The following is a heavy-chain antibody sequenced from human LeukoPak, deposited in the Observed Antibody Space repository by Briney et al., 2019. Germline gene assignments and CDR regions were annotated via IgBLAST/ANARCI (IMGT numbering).Heavy chain of an antibody. CDR3: ATELNVDTAMAYFDY. D-gene: IGHD5-18*01. CDR2: FDPEDGET. Sequence: ASVKVSCKVSGYTLTELSMHWVRQAPGKGLEWMGGFDPEDGETIYAQKFQGRVTMTEDTSTDTAYMELSSLRSEDTAMYYCATELNVDTAMAYFDYWGQGTLVTVSS. V-gene: IGHV1-24*01. J-gene: IGHJ4*02. CDR1: GYTLTELS.